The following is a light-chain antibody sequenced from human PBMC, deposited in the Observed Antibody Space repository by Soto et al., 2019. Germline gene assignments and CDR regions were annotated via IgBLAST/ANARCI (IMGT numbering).Light chain of an antibody. CDR3: QQYSVWPLT. CDR2: VAS. CDR1: QSVSRN. V-gene: IGKV3-15*01. Sequence: EIVMTQAPATLSVCPGERATLSCRASQSVSRNLAWYQQKPGQTPKLLIYVASTRATGIPARFSGSGSGTEFTLTISSLQSEDFAVYYCQQYSVWPLTFGGGTKVEIK. J-gene: IGKJ4*01.